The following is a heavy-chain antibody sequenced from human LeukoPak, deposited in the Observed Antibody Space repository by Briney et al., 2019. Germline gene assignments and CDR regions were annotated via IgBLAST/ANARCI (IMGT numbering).Heavy chain of an antibody. CDR1: GFTFSSYG. D-gene: IGHD6-13*01. CDR3: ARVESSSFFDAFDI. V-gene: IGHV3-30*02. Sequence: GGSLRLSCAASGFTFSSYGMHWVRQAPGKGLEWVAFIRYDGSNKYYADSVKGRFTISRDNSKNTLYLQMNSLRAEDTAVYYCARVESSSFFDAFDIWGQGTMVTVSS. J-gene: IGHJ3*02. CDR2: IRYDGSNK.